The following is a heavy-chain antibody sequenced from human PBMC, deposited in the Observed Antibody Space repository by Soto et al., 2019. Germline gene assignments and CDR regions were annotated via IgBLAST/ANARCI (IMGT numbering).Heavy chain of an antibody. Sequence: GPVKVSCKASGYTFTGYYMHWVRQAPGQGLEWMGWINPNSGGTNYAQKFQGWVTMTRDTSISTAYMELSRLRSDDTAVYYCARGGADSSSNYYYGMDVWGQGTTVTVSS. CDR1: GYTFTGYY. D-gene: IGHD6-6*01. CDR2: INPNSGGT. J-gene: IGHJ6*02. V-gene: IGHV1-2*04. CDR3: ARGGADSSSNYYYGMDV.